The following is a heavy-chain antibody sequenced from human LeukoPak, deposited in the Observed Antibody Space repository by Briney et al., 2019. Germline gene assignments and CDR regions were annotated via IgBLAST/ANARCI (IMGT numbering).Heavy chain of an antibody. CDR3: ARGGYYDSSGYYQGLDAFDI. Sequence: PGGSLRLSCAASGLTFSSNYMSWVRQAPGKGLEWVSVIYSGGSTYYSDSVTGRFTISRDNSKNTLYLQMNSLRAEDTAVYYCARGGYYDSSGYYQGLDAFDIWGQGTMVTVSS. D-gene: IGHD3-22*01. V-gene: IGHV3-66*01. CDR1: GLTFSSNY. CDR2: IYSGGST. J-gene: IGHJ3*02.